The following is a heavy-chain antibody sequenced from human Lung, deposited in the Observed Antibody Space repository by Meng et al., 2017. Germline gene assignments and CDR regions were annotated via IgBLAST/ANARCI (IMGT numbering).Heavy chain of an antibody. CDR3: TTDFLGGSYYSWSFDY. V-gene: IGHV3-15*01. J-gene: IGHJ4*02. Sequence: GESLKISCAASGFTFSNAWMSWVRQAPGKGLEWVGRIKSKTDGGTTDYAAPVKGRFTISRDDSKNTLYLQMNSLKTEDTAVYYCTTDFLGGSYYSWSFDYWGQGTLVTVSS. D-gene: IGHD1-26*01. CDR2: IKSKTDGGTT. CDR1: GFTFSNAW.